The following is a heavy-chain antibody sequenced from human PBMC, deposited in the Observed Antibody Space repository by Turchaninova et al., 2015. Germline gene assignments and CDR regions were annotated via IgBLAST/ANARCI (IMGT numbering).Heavy chain of an antibody. CDR1: GFTLTTSGEG. Sequence: QLTLKESGPTLVNPTQTLPPTCTFSGFTLTTSGEGVGWIRQPPGKALEWLALIYWDDDKRYSPSLKSRLTITKDTSKNQVVLTMTNMDPVDTATYYCAHRPTSTTGNDPFDIWGQGTMVIVSS. V-gene: IGHV2-5*02. CDR3: AHRPTSTTGNDPFDI. CDR2: IYWDDDK. D-gene: IGHD2/OR15-2a*01. J-gene: IGHJ3*02.